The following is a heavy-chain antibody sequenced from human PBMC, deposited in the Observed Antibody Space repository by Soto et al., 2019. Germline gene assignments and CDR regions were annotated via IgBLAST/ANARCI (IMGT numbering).Heavy chain of an antibody. CDR3: ARAVGDYGYYYYGMDV. J-gene: IGHJ6*02. CDR1: GGTFSSYT. Sequence: SVKVSCKASGGTFSSYTISWVRQAPGQGLEWMGRIIPILGIANYAQKFQGRVTITADKSTSTAYMELSSLRSEDTVVYYCARAVGDYGYYYYGMDVWGQGTTVTVSS. CDR2: IIPILGIA. V-gene: IGHV1-69*02. D-gene: IGHD4-17*01.